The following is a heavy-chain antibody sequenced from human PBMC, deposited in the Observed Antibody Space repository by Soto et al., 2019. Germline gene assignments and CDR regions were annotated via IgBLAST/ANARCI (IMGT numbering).Heavy chain of an antibody. CDR1: GSPFSTYG. CDR3: ARDESAGSSIRY. V-gene: IGHV3-21*01. Sequence: EVQVVESGGGLVKPGGSLRLSCTACGSPFSTYGMNWVRQAPGKGLEWISSISNGGDYIYYADSVQGRFTISRDNAKNSLYLQMNSLRAEDTAVYFCARDESAGSSIRYWGQGTLVTVSS. CDR2: ISNGGDYI. J-gene: IGHJ4*02. D-gene: IGHD3-3*02.